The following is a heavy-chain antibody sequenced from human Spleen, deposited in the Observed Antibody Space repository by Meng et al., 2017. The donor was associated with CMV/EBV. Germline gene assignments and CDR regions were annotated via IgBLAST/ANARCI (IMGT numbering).Heavy chain of an antibody. J-gene: IGHJ4*02. CDR3: ARQYYDILTGSYYFDY. V-gene: IGHV4-39*07. CDR2: IHYSGST. D-gene: IGHD3-9*01. Sequence: GSLRLSCTVSGASIWKSFYYWAWIRQSPGKGLDYIGSIHYSGSTYYNPSLKSRVTISVDTSKNQFSLKLSSVTAADTAVYYCARQYYDILTGSYYFDYWGQGTLVTVSS. CDR1: GASIWKSFYY.